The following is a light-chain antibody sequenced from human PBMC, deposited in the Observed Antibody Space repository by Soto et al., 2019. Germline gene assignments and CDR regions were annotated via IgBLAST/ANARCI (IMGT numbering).Light chain of an antibody. Sequence: EIVMTQSPATLSVSPGERATLSCRASQSVSSNLAWYQQKPGQAPRLLIYGASTRATGIPDRFGGSGSGTDFTLTISRLEPEDFAVYYCQQYGSSPWTFGQGTKVDIK. V-gene: IGKV3-20*01. J-gene: IGKJ1*01. CDR1: QSVSSN. CDR2: GAS. CDR3: QQYGSSPWT.